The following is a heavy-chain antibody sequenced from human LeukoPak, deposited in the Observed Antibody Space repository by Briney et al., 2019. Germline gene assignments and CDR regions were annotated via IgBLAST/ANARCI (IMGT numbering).Heavy chain of an antibody. CDR3: ARGIVVVTAIRARSGYFDY. Sequence: PGGSLRLSCAASGFTFSSYSMNWVRQAPGKGLEWVSSISSSSSSYIYYADSVKGRFTISRDNAKNSLYLQMNSLRAEDTAVYYCARGIVVVTAIRARSGYFDYWGQGTLVTVSS. D-gene: IGHD2-21*02. CDR2: ISSSSSSYI. CDR1: GFTFSSYS. J-gene: IGHJ4*02. V-gene: IGHV3-21*01.